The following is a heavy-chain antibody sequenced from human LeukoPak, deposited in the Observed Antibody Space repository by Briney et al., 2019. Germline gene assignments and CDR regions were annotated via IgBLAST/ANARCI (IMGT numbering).Heavy chain of an antibody. CDR3: ARGAFYDTLSLGGIAY. CDR1: GYTFTSYA. CDR2: INAGNGNT. J-gene: IGHJ4*02. V-gene: IGHV1-3*03. Sequence: ASVKVSCKASGYTFTSYAMHWVRQAPGQRLEWMGWINAGNGNTKYSQEFQGRVTITRDTSASTAYMGLSSLRSEDMAVYYCARGAFYDTLSLGGIAYWGQGTLVTVSS. D-gene: IGHD2/OR15-2a*01.